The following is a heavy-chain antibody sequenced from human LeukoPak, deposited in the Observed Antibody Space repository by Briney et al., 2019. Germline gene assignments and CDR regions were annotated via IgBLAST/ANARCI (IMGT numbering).Heavy chain of an antibody. Sequence: ASVKVSCKASGYTFTSYDINWVRQATGQGLEWMGWMNPNSGNTGYAQKFQGRVTMTRNTSISTAYMELSSLISEDTAVYYCARVSWAPAGTFRWYFDLWGRGTLVTVSS. CDR3: ARVSWAPAGTFRWYFDL. D-gene: IGHD6-13*01. V-gene: IGHV1-8*01. CDR2: MNPNSGNT. CDR1: GYTFTSYD. J-gene: IGHJ2*01.